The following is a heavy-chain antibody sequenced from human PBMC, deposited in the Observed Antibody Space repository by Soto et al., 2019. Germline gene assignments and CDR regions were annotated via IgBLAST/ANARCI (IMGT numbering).Heavy chain of an antibody. CDR1: GFSLTTSGVG. J-gene: IGHJ4*02. V-gene: IGHV2-5*02. CDR3: AHRVLRTVFGLVTTTAIYFDF. Sequence: QITLNESGPTQVKPRQTLTLTCTFSGFSLTTSGVGVGWIRQSPGKAPEWRALIYWDDDKRYSPSLKSRLTITKDTSKNPVVLTRADLDPADTATYSCAHRVLRTVFGLVTTTAIYFDFWGQGTPVAVSS. CDR2: IYWDDDK. D-gene: IGHD3-3*01.